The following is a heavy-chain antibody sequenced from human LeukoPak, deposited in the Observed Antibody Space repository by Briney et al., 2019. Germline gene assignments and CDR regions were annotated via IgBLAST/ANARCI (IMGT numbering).Heavy chain of an antibody. V-gene: IGHV1-18*01. Sequence: ASVKVSCKASGYTFTSYGISWVRQAPGQGLEWMGWISAYNGNTNYAQKLQGRVTMTTDTSTSTAYMELRSLRSDDTAVYYCVGDNDATSLLDIWGQGTMVTVSS. CDR3: VGDNDATSLLDI. J-gene: IGHJ3*02. CDR1: GYTFTSYG. D-gene: IGHD1-1*01. CDR2: ISAYNGNT.